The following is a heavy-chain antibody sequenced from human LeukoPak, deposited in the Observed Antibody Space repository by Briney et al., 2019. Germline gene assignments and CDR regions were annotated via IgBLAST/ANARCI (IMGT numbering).Heavy chain of an antibody. V-gene: IGHV3-23*01. J-gene: IGHJ5*02. CDR2: IDASGVNT. Sequence: GGSLRLSCAASRFTFSGYAMYWVRQAPGKGLEWVSCIDASGVNTYYADSVKGRFTISRDNSNNTLYLQMNSLRAEDSAVYYCAKGSGSGWYGWFDPWGQGTLVTVSS. CDR1: RFTFSGYA. CDR3: AKGSGSGWYGWFDP. D-gene: IGHD6-19*01.